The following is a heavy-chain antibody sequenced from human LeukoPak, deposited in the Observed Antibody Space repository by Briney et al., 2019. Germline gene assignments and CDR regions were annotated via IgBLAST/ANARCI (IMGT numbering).Heavy chain of an antibody. J-gene: IGHJ4*02. Sequence: ASVKVSCKASGYTLTDYYMRWVRQAPGQGLEWMGRINPKSGGTNYAQKFQGRVTMTRDTSISTVYMELSRLRSDDTAVYYCARVGYYESSGYYEYWGQGTLVTVSS. CDR2: INPKSGGT. V-gene: IGHV1-2*06. CDR3: ARVGYYESSGYYEY. D-gene: IGHD3-22*01. CDR1: GYTLTDYY.